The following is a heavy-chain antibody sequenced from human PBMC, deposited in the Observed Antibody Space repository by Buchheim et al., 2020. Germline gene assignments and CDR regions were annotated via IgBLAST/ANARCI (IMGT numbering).Heavy chain of an antibody. V-gene: IGHV3-74*01. CDR1: GFTFSSYW. CDR2: INSDGSST. Sequence: EVQLVESGGGLVQPGGSLRLSCAASGFTFSSYWMHWVRQAPGKGLVWVSRINSDGSSTSYADSVKGRFTLSRANAKNTMYLQMNSLRAEDTAVYYCARQTYYDFWSGYSKGDAFDIWGQGT. D-gene: IGHD3-3*01. J-gene: IGHJ3*02. CDR3: ARQTYYDFWSGYSKGDAFDI.